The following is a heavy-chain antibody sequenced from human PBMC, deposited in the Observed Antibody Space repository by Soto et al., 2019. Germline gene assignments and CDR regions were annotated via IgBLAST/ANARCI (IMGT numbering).Heavy chain of an antibody. J-gene: IGHJ6*03. CDR2: IYYSGST. D-gene: IGHD2-2*01. V-gene: IGHV4-31*03. CDR1: GGSISSGGYY. Sequence: PSETLSLTCTVSGGSISSGGYYWSWIRQHPGKGLEWIGYIYYSGSTYYNPSLKSRVTISVDTSKNQFSLKLSSVTAADTAVYYCARVLHCSSTSCSQKYYYYYMDVWGKGTTVTVSS. CDR3: ARVLHCSSTSCSQKYYYYYMDV.